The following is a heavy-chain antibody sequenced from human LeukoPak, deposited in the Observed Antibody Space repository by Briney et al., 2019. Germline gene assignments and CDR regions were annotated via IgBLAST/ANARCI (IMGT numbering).Heavy chain of an antibody. CDR1: GGSFSGYY. D-gene: IGHD6-19*01. V-gene: IGHV4-34*01. J-gene: IGHJ4*02. CDR2: INHSGST. Sequence: SETLSLTCAVYGGSFSGYYWSWIRQPPGKGLEWIGEINHSGSTNYNPSLKSRVTISVDTSKNQFSLKLSSVTAADTAVYYCARGTVAGTRSLDYWGQGTLVTVSS. CDR3: ARGTVAGTRSLDY.